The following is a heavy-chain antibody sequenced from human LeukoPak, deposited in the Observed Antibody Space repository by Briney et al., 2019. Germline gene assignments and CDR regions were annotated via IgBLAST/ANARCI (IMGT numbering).Heavy chain of an antibody. CDR1: GGTFSSYA. D-gene: IGHD5-24*01. V-gene: IGHV1-69*13. CDR2: IIPIFGTA. Sequence: SVKVSCKASGGTFSSYAISWVRQAPGQGPEWMGGIIPIFGTANYAQKFQGRVTITADESTSTAYMELSSLRSEDTAVYYCAGGRRDGYKFDYWGQGTLVTVSS. CDR3: AGGRRDGYKFDY. J-gene: IGHJ4*02.